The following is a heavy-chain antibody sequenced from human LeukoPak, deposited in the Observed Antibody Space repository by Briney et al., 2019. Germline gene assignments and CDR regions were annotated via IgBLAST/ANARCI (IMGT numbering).Heavy chain of an antibody. D-gene: IGHD1-26*01. CDR1: GYTFTSYA. Sequence: ASVKVSCKASGYTFTSYAMNWVRQAPGQGLEWMGWINTNTGNPTYAQGFTGRFVFSLDTSVSTAYLQISSLKAEDTAVYYCARVKPFVEYSGSYMGRGKFDPWGQGTLVTVSS. V-gene: IGHV7-4-1*02. CDR2: INTNTGNP. J-gene: IGHJ5*02. CDR3: ARVKPFVEYSGSYMGRGKFDP.